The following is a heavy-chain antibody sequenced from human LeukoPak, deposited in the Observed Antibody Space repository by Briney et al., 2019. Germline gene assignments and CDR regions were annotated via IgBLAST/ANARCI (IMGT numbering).Heavy chain of an antibody. J-gene: IGHJ4*02. Sequence: PGGSLRLSCAASGFTFSSYEMNWVRQAPGKGLEWVSYISSSGSTIYYADSVKGRFTISRDNAKNSLYLQMNSLRAEDTAVYYCARVGSGIAVAGPAWGQGTLVTVSS. CDR2: ISSSGSTI. CDR1: GFTFSSYE. V-gene: IGHV3-48*03. D-gene: IGHD6-19*01. CDR3: ARVGSGIAVAGPA.